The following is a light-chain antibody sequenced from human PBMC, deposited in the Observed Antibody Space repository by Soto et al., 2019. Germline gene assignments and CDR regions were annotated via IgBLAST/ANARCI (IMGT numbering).Light chain of an antibody. V-gene: IGKV3-11*01. J-gene: IGKJ3*01. CDR3: QQRSNWPFT. Sequence: EIVLTQSPDTLSLSPGEGATLSCRASQSVSSYLAWYQQKPGQAPRLLIYDASNRATGIPARFSGSGSGTDFTLSISSLEPEDFAVYYCQQRSNWPFTSGPGTQVEI. CDR2: DAS. CDR1: QSVSSY.